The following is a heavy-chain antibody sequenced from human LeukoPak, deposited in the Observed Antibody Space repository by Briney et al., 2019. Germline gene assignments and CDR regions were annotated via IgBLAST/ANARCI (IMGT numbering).Heavy chain of an antibody. D-gene: IGHD2-15*01. J-gene: IGHJ4*02. Sequence: PGGSLRLSCAASGFTFDDYGMSWVRQAPGKGLEWVSYISRDSTTTYYADSVKGRFTISRDNAKNSLYLQMNSLRAEDTAVYYCARLGCNGDNCYSVDSWGQGTLVTVSS. CDR2: ISRDSTTT. CDR1: GFTFDDYG. V-gene: IGHV3-48*04. CDR3: ARLGCNGDNCYSVDS.